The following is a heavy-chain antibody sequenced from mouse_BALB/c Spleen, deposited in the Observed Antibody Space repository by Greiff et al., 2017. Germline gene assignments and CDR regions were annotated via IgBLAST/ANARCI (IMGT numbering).Heavy chain of an antibody. Sequence: DVKLVESGGGLVQPGGSRKLSCAASGFTFSDYGMAWVRQAPGKGPEWVAFISNLAYSIYYADTVTGRFTISRENAKNTLYLEMSSLRSEDTAMYYCARKDWDGAWFAYWGQGTLVTVSA. D-gene: IGHD4-1*01. CDR2: ISNLAYSI. V-gene: IGHV5-15*02. CDR1: GFTFSDYG. CDR3: ARKDWDGAWFAY. J-gene: IGHJ3*01.